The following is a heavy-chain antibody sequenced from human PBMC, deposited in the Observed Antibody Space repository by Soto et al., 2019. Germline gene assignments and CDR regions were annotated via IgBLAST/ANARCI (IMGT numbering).Heavy chain of an antibody. CDR2: IIPIFGTA. CDR1: GGTFSSYA. D-gene: IGHD6-13*01. V-gene: IGHV1-69*01. Sequence: QVQLVQSGAEVKKPGSSVKVSCRASGGTFSSYAISWVRQAPGHGLEWMGWIIPIFGTANYAQKFQGRVTITADESTSTAYMELSILRSEDTAVYYCASNIAAAGTADSFDIWGQGTMVTVSS. J-gene: IGHJ3*02. CDR3: ASNIAAAGTADSFDI.